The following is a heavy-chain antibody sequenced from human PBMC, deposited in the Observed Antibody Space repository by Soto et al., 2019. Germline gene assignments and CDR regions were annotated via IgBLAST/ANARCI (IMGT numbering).Heavy chain of an antibody. J-gene: IGHJ6*02. CDR2: ISSSSSYT. CDR1: GFTFSDYY. CDR3: ARDHGGYYYVDYYYYYGMDV. Sequence: GGSLRLSCAASGFTFSDYYMSWIRQAPGKGLEWVSYISSSSSYTNYADSVKGRFTISRDNAKNSLYLQMNSLRAEDTAVYYCARDHGGYYYVDYYYYYGMDVWGQGTTGTVAS. D-gene: IGHD3-22*01. V-gene: IGHV3-11*06.